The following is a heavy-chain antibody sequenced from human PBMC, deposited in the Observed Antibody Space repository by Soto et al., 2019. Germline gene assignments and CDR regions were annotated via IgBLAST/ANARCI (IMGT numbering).Heavy chain of an antibody. CDR2: ISSGSKTI. CDR3: TRDDILGARSFDY. J-gene: IGHJ4*02. Sequence: GSLRLSCAASGFTFSSYSVNWVRQAPGKGLEWISYISSGSKTIYYADSVKGRFTVSRDNAKNSQYLQMNSLRDEDTAVYYCTRDDILGARSFDYWGQGTLVTVSS. CDR1: GFTFSSYS. D-gene: IGHD3-9*01. V-gene: IGHV3-48*02.